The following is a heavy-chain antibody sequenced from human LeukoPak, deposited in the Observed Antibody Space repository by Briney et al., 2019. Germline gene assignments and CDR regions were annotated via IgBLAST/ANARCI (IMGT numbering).Heavy chain of an antibody. CDR1: GFTFSTYA. CDR2: MSFDGSIK. Sequence: PGGSLRLSCAASGFTFSTYAMHWVRQAPGKGLEWVAVMSFDGSIKEYADSVKGRFTISRDNAKNTLYLEMNSLRVEDTAVYYCAKRSPYAERGSYYLDYWGQGTLVTVSS. V-gene: IGHV3-30*18. J-gene: IGHJ4*02. D-gene: IGHD1-26*01. CDR3: AKRSPYAERGSYYLDY.